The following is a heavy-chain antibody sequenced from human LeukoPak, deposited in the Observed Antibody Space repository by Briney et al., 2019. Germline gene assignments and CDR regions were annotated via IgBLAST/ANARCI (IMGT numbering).Heavy chain of an antibody. CDR3: IKDAPNGSIDY. Sequence: HPGGSLRLSCVTSGFTFGDFVMHWVRQAPGKGLECVSTISWTGDKVAYAGSVKSRFTVSRDNAKNSLFLQMNSLRTDDTALYYCIKDAPNGSIDYWGQGTLVTVSS. CDR1: GFTFGDFV. J-gene: IGHJ4*02. D-gene: IGHD2-8*01. V-gene: IGHV3-9*01. CDR2: ISWTGDKV.